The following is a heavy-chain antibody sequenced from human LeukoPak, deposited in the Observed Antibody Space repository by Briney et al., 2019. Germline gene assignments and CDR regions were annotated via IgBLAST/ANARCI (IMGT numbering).Heavy chain of an antibody. V-gene: IGHV6-1*01. CDR1: GDSVSSNSAA. CDR3: PKGPGYSQH. J-gene: IGHJ1*01. Sequence: SQTLSLTCAISGDSVSSNSAAWNWIRQSPSRGLEWLGRTYYRSKWFSRYAVSVKSRITINADTSKNQFSLQLNSVTPDDTTVYSGPKGPGYSQHWGQGPLFPVSS. CDR2: TYYRSKWFS.